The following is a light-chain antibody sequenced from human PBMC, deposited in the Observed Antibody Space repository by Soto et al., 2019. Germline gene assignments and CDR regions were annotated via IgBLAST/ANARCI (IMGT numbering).Light chain of an antibody. CDR3: SSYTSSSTL. J-gene: IGLJ1*01. CDR2: GVT. V-gene: IGLV2-14*03. CDR1: TNDVGGYNY. Sequence: QSVLTQPASVSGSPGQSITISCSGTTNDVGGYNYVSWYQQHPGKAPKLLIYGVTDRPSGVSSRFSGSKSGNAASLTISGLQAEDEADYYCSSYTSSSTLFGTGTKVTVL.